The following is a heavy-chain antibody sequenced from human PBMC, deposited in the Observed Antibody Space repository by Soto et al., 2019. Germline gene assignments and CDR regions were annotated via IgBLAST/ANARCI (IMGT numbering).Heavy chain of an antibody. Sequence: SETLSLTCSVSGGSISSSSYYWGWIRQPPGKGLQWIGTIYYSVSTYYNPSLKSRVTISVDTSKNQFSLKLSSVTAADTAVYYCASSDAGSTNHYWGQGALVTVSS. CDR1: GGSISSSSYY. J-gene: IGHJ4*02. CDR3: ASSDAGSTNHY. V-gene: IGHV4-39*01. CDR2: IYYSVST.